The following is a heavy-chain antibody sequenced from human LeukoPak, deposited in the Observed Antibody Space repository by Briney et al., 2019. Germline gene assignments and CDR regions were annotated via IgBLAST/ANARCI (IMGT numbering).Heavy chain of an antibody. J-gene: IGHJ4*02. Sequence: GGSLRLSCAASGFTFSSYWVSWVRQAPGKGLEWVANIKQDGSEKYYVDSVKGRFTISRDNAKNSLYLQMNSQRAEDTAVYYCALEGSRQLWLMGGLDYWGQGTLVTVSS. CDR2: IKQDGSEK. V-gene: IGHV3-7*01. CDR1: GFTFSSYW. D-gene: IGHD5-18*01. CDR3: ALEGSRQLWLMGGLDY.